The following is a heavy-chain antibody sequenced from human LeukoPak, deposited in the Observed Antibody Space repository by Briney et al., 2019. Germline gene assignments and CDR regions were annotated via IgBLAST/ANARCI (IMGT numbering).Heavy chain of an antibody. D-gene: IGHD6-13*01. CDR1: GGTFSSYA. Sequence: ASVKVSCKASGGTFSSYAISWVRQAPGQGLEWMGGIIPIFGTANYAQKFQGRVTITADESTSTAYMELSSLRSEDTAVYYCASHPSWAITFDPWGQGTLVTVSS. J-gene: IGHJ5*02. CDR3: ASHPSWAITFDP. V-gene: IGHV1-69*13. CDR2: IIPIFGTA.